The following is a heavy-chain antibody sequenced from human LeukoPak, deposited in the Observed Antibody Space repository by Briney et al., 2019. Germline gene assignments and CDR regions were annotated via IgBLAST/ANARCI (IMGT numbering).Heavy chain of an antibody. Sequence: GGSLRLSCAASGFTFSSYAMSWVRQAPGKGLEGVSAISGSGGSTYYADSVKGRFTISRDNSKNTLYLQMNSQRAEDKAVYYCAKVAAAGPMRWFDPWGQGTLVTVSS. CDR2: ISGSGGST. V-gene: IGHV3-23*01. CDR1: GFTFSSYA. CDR3: AKVAAAGPMRWFDP. J-gene: IGHJ5*02. D-gene: IGHD6-13*01.